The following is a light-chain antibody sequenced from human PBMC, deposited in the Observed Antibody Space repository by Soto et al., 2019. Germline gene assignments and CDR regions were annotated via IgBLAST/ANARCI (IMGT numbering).Light chain of an antibody. V-gene: IGLV4-69*01. CDR3: QTWGTGIRV. J-gene: IGLJ1*01. Sequence: QLVLTQSPSASASLGASVKLTCTLSSGHSNYAIAWHQQQPEKGPRYLTKVNSDGSHRKGDGIPDRFSGSSSGAQRYLTISSLQSEDEADYYCQTWGTGIRVFGTGTKLTVL. CDR1: SGHSNYA. CDR2: VNSDGSH.